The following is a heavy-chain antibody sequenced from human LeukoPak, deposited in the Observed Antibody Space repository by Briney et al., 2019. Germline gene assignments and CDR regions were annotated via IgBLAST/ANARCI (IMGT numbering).Heavy chain of an antibody. D-gene: IGHD3-22*01. CDR3: AISQGSYYDTSGYLGGDY. J-gene: IGHJ4*02. CDR2: ISAYSGNT. V-gene: IGHV1-18*01. Sequence: ASVKVSCKASGYTFTNYGIFWARQAPGQGLEWIGWISAYSGNTNYAQKLQGRVAMTTETSTSTAYMELESLRSDDTAVYYCAISQGSYYDTSGYLGGDYWGQGTLVTVSS. CDR1: GYTFTNYG.